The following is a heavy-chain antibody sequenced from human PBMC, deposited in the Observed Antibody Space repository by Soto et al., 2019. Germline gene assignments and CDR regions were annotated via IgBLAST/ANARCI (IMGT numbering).Heavy chain of an antibody. CDR2: IYWDDDK. V-gene: IGHV2-5*02. CDR1: GFSLTTSGVG. Sequence: QITLNESGPTQVKPRQTLTLTCTFSGFSLTTSGVGVGWIRQSPGKAPEWLALIYWDDDKRYSPSLKSRLTITKDTSKNQVVRTMADLDTADTATYYCAHRVLRTVFGLVTTTAIYFDFWGQGTPVAVSS. CDR3: AHRVLRTVFGLVTTTAIYFDF. D-gene: IGHD3-3*01. J-gene: IGHJ4*02.